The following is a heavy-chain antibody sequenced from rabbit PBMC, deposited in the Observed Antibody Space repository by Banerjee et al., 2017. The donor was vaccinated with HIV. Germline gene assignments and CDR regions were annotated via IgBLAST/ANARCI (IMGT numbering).Heavy chain of an antibody. D-gene: IGHD7-1*01. V-gene: IGHV1S45*01. CDR2: INTGDGST. J-gene: IGHJ4*01. CDR3: ARRPEYLYLFNL. CDR1: GFSFSSSYW. Sequence: QEQLEESGGDLVKPGASLTLTCTASGFSFSSSYWICWVRQAPGKGLEWIGCINTGDGSTYYASWAKGRFTISKTSSTTVTLQMTSLTAADTATYLCARRPEYLYLFNLWGPGTLVTVS.